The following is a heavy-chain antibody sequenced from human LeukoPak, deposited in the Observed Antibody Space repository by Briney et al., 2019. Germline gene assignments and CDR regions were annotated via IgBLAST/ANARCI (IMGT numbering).Heavy chain of an antibody. CDR1: GGSISSSSYY. Sequence: PSETLSLTCTVSGGSISSSSYYWGWIRQPPGKGLEWIGSIYYSGSTNYNPSLKSRVTISVDTSKNQFSLKLSSVTAADTAVYYCARVGFDGSCFNWGQGTLVTVSS. CDR2: IYYSGST. D-gene: IGHD2-15*01. J-gene: IGHJ4*02. CDR3: ARVGFDGSCFN. V-gene: IGHV4-39*07.